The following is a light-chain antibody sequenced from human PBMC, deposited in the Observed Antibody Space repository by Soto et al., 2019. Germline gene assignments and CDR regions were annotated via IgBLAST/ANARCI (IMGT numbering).Light chain of an antibody. CDR1: QGISSY. CDR2: SAS. J-gene: IGKJ5*01. V-gene: IGKV1-9*01. CDR3: QQYGSSPIT. Sequence: DIQLTQSPSFLSASVGDRVSITCRASQGISSYLAWYPPMPGKAPKLRIYSASTLQSGVPSRFSARLSETDFTLTISRLQPEDFALYYCQQYGSSPITFGQGTRVEIK.